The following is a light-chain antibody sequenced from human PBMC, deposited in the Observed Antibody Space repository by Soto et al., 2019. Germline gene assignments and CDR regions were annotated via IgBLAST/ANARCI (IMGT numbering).Light chain of an antibody. CDR1: SSDVGGSHF. CDR2: DVT. Sequence: SVLTQPASVSGSPGQSITISCTGTSSDVGGSHFVSWYQQHPGKAPKLIIYDVTDRPSGVSDRFSGSISGNTASLTISGLQAEDEADYYCRSYTTSSTLVVFGGGTKLTVL. CDR3: RSYTTSSTLVV. J-gene: IGLJ2*01. V-gene: IGLV2-14*01.